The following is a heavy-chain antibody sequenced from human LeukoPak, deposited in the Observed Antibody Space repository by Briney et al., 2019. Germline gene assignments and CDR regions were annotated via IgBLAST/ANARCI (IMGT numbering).Heavy chain of an antibody. V-gene: IGHV3-7*03. CDR3: ARDEYLRGSYGDYLGLDY. CDR1: GFTFSSYW. J-gene: IGHJ4*02. CDR2: IKQDGSEK. Sequence: GGSLRLSCAASGFTFSSYWMSWVRQAPGKGLEWVANIKQDGSEKYYVDSVKGRFTISRDNAKNSLYLQMNSLRAEDTAVYYCARDEYLRGSYGDYLGLDYWGQGTLVTVSS. D-gene: IGHD4-17*01.